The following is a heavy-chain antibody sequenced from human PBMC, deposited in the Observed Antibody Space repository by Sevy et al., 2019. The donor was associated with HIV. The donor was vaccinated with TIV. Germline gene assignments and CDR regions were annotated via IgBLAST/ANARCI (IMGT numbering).Heavy chain of an antibody. D-gene: IGHD3-3*01. CDR2: IYHSGST. Sequence: SETLSLTCAVSGYSISSGYYWGWIRQPPGKGLEWIGSIYHSGSTYYNPSLKSRVTISVDTSKNQFSLKLSSVTAADTAVYYCARQSSFWSGYRDPDYWGQGTLVTVSS. CDR1: GYSISSGYY. V-gene: IGHV4-38-2*01. J-gene: IGHJ4*02. CDR3: ARQSSFWSGYRDPDY.